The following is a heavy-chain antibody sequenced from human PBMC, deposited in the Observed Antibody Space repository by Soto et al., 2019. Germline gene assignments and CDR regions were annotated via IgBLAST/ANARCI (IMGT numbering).Heavy chain of an antibody. J-gene: IGHJ4*02. Sequence: SETLSLTCTVSGGSISSGGYYWSWIRQHPGKGLEWIGYIYYSGSTYYNPSLKSRVTISVDTSKNQFSLKLSSVTAADTAVYYCARDRWNYFDYPAQRTPVPVSS. CDR1: GGSISSGGYY. CDR2: IYYSGST. V-gene: IGHV4-31*03. D-gene: IGHD1-1*01. CDR3: ARDRWNYFDY.